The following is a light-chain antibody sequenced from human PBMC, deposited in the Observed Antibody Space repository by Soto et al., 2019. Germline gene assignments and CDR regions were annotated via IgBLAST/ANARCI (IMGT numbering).Light chain of an antibody. Sequence: EIVSTQSPCTLSLSPGERATLSCRASQSVSSSYLAWYQQKPGQAPRLLIYGASTRATGIPDRFSGSGSGTDFTLTISRLEPEDSAVYYCQQYGSSTTWTFGQGTKVDIK. J-gene: IGKJ1*01. CDR1: QSVSSSY. CDR3: QQYGSSTTWT. CDR2: GAS. V-gene: IGKV3-20*01.